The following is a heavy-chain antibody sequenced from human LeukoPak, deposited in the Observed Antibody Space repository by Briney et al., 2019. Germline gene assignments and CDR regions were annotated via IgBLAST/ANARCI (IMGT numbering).Heavy chain of an antibody. Sequence: GGSLRLSCAASGFTFSSYWMHWVRQAPGKALVWVSRINSDGSSTSYADSVKGRFTISRDNAKNTLYLQMNSLRAEDTAVYYCARDPAAENWFDPWGQGTLVTVSS. CDR2: INSDGSST. V-gene: IGHV3-74*01. D-gene: IGHD6-13*01. CDR3: ARDPAAENWFDP. J-gene: IGHJ5*02. CDR1: GFTFSSYW.